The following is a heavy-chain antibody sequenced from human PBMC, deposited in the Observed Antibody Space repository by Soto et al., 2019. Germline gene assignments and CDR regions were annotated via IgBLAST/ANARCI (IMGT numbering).Heavy chain of an antibody. J-gene: IGHJ4*02. CDR2: ISAYNGNT. Sequence: QVPLVQSGAEVKKPGASVKVSCKASGYTFTSYGISWVRQAPGQGLEWMGWISAYNGNTNYAQKLQGRVTMTTDTSTSTAYMELRSLRSDDTAVYYCARGIALYCSGGSCSLPFDYWGQGTLVTVSS. D-gene: IGHD2-15*01. V-gene: IGHV1-18*01. CDR3: ARGIALYCSGGSCSLPFDY. CDR1: GYTFTSYG.